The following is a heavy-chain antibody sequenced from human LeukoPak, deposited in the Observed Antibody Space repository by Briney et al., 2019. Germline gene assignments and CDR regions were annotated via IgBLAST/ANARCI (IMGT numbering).Heavy chain of an antibody. CDR3: ARALSKEMAIIGFDY. CDR2: IIPIFGTA. D-gene: IGHD5-24*01. Sequence: GSSVKVSCKASGGTFSSYAISWVRQAPGQGLEWMGGIIPIFGTANYAQKFQGRVTITTDESTSTAYMELSSLRSEDTAVYYCARALSKEMAIIGFDYWGQGTLVTVSS. CDR1: GGTFSSYA. V-gene: IGHV1-69*05. J-gene: IGHJ4*02.